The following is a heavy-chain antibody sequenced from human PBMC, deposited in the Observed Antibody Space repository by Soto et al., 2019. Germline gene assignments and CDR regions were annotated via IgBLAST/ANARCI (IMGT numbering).Heavy chain of an antibody. V-gene: IGHV4-4*02. CDR3: ASEGSSSSRWGSLDY. D-gene: IGHD6-6*01. J-gene: IGHJ4*02. Sequence: SETLSLTCAVSGGSISSSNWWSWVRQPPGKGLEWIGEIYHSGSTNYNPSLKSRVTISVDKSKNQFSLKLSSVTAAGTAVYYCASEGSSSSRWGSLDYWGQGTLVTVSS. CDR2: IYHSGST. CDR1: GGSISSSNW.